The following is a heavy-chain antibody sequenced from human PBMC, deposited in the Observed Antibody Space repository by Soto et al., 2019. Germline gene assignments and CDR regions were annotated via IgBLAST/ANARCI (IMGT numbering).Heavy chain of an antibody. CDR1: GYSFTSYW. CDR3: ATVTYYYDSSGYSNFDY. CDR2: IDPSDSYT. J-gene: IGHJ4*02. Sequence: PGESLKISCKGSGYSFTSYWISWVRQMPGKGLEWMGRIDPSDSYTNYSPSFQGHVTISADKSISTAYLQWSSLKASDTAMYYCATVTYYYDSSGYSNFDYWGQGTLVTVSS. D-gene: IGHD3-22*01. V-gene: IGHV5-10-1*01.